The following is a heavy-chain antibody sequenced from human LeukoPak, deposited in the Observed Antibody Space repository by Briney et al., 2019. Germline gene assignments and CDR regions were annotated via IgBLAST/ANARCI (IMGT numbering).Heavy chain of an antibody. D-gene: IGHD1-26*01. Sequence: PGGSLRLSCAASGFTFSSYSMNWVRQAPGKGLEWVSSISSSSSYIYYADSVKGRFTISRDNAKNSLYLQMNSLRAEDTAVYYCARESGSYSAFDIWGQGTMVTVSS. CDR3: ARESGSYSAFDI. CDR1: GFTFSSYS. CDR2: ISSSSSYI. J-gene: IGHJ3*02. V-gene: IGHV3-21*01.